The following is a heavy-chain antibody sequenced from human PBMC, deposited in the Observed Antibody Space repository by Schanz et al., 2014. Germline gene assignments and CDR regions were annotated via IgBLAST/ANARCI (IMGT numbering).Heavy chain of an antibody. Sequence: QVQLVQSGAEVKKPGSSVKVSCKLSGGTFSSDTFNWVRQAIGQGPEWMGWMQPDSGKTHYAEKFQGRVAMTRDVSISTAYMELSSLASEDTAVYYCARGQRRTIGRPFGPWGQGTLGTVSS. V-gene: IGHV1-8*01. D-gene: IGHD6-25*01. CDR3: ARGQRRTIGRPFGP. CDR2: MQPDSGKT. CDR1: GGTFSSDT. J-gene: IGHJ5*02.